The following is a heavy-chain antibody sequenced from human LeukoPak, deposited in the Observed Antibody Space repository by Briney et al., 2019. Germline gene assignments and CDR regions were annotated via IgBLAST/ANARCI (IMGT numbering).Heavy chain of an antibody. Sequence: PGGSLRLSCAASGFTFSDYYMSWIRQAPGKGLEWVSYISSSGSTIYYADSVKGRFTISRDDAKNSLYLQMNSLRAEDTAVYYCARRLLEPYYFDYWGQGTLVTVSS. CDR2: ISSSGSTI. V-gene: IGHV3-11*01. J-gene: IGHJ4*02. CDR3: ARRLLEPYYFDY. CDR1: GFTFSDYY. D-gene: IGHD3-3*01.